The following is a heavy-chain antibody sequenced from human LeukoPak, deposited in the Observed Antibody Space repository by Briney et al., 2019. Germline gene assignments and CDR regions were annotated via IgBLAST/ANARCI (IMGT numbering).Heavy chain of an antibody. Sequence: GGSLRLSCAASGFTFSSYWMHWVRQAPGKGLVWVSRIKSDGSSTSYADSVKGRFTISRDNAKNTLYLQMNSLRAEDTAVYYCARERKYDSNFDYWGQGTLVTVSS. CDR1: GFTFSSYW. CDR2: IKSDGSST. V-gene: IGHV3-74*01. CDR3: ARERKYDSNFDY. J-gene: IGHJ4*02. D-gene: IGHD1-1*01.